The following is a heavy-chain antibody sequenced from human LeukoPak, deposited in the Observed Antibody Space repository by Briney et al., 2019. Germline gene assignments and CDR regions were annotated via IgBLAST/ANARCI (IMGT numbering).Heavy chain of an antibody. J-gene: IGHJ5*02. V-gene: IGHV4-39*07. Sequence: SETLSLTCTVSGGSISSSSYYWGWIRQPPGKGLEWIGSIYYSGSTYYNPSLKSRVTISVDTSKNQFSLKLSSVTAADTAVYYCARDCPASSSQNWFDPWGQGTLVTVSS. CDR1: GGSISSSSYY. CDR2: IYYSGST. CDR3: ARDCPASSSQNWFDP. D-gene: IGHD6-13*01.